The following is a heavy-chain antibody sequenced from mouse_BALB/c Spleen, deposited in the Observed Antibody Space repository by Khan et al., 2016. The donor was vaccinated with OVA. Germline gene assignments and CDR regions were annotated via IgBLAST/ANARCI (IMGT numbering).Heavy chain of an antibody. CDR2: INSNGGIT. V-gene: IGHV5-6-3*01. D-gene: IGHD3-3*01. Sequence: EVELVESGGGLVQPGGSLKLSCAASGFTFSSYGMSWVRQTPAKRLESVATINSNGGITYYPASVKGRFTISRDNAKNTLYLQMSSLKSEDTAMYYCARGLGAFAYWGQGTLVTVSA. J-gene: IGHJ3*01. CDR1: GFTFSSYG. CDR3: ARGLGAFAY.